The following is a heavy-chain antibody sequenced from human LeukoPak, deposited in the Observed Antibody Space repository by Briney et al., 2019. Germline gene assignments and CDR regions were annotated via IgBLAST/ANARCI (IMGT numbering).Heavy chain of an antibody. Sequence: PGGSLRLSCAASGFTFSSYAMRSVRQAPGKGLEWVAVISYDGSNKYYADSVKGRFTISRDNSKNTLYLQMNSLRAEDTALYYCAKPPKEGLATEYFQHWGQGTLVTVSS. CDR2: ISYDGSNK. CDR1: GFTFSSYA. V-gene: IGHV3-30-3*01. J-gene: IGHJ1*01. CDR3: AKPPKEGLATEYFQH.